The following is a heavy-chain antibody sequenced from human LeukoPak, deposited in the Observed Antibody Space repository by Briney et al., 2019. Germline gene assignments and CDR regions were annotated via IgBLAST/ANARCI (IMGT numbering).Heavy chain of an antibody. Sequence: PGGSLRLSCAASGFTFSTYNMNWVRQAPGKGLEWVSYISSSRSAIYYADSVKGRFTISRDNAKNSLSLQMNSLRDEDTAVYYCARATYYYDSSGYYVGLGFDYWGQGTLVTVSS. CDR3: ARATYYYDSSGYYVGLGFDY. J-gene: IGHJ4*02. CDR1: GFTFSTYN. D-gene: IGHD3-22*01. CDR2: ISSSRSAI. V-gene: IGHV3-48*02.